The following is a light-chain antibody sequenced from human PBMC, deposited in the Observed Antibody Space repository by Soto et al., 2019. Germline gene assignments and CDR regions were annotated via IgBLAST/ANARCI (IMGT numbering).Light chain of an antibody. CDR2: GVS. CDR1: QSISSS. CDR3: QQSYTAPSIT. Sequence: DIQMTQSPSSRSASVGDKVTITCRASQSISSSLNWYQQKSGKAPNLLIYGVSRLQGGVPSRFSGSGSGTDFTLSISSLQPEDFATYYCQQSYTAPSITFGQGTRLEIK. J-gene: IGKJ5*01. V-gene: IGKV1-39*01.